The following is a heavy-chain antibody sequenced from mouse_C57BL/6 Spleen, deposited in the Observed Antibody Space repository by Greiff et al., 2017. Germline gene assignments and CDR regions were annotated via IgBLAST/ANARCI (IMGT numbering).Heavy chain of an antibody. CDR2: ISSGGSYT. J-gene: IGHJ3*01. Sequence: EVQRVESGGDLVKPGGSLKLSCAASGFTFSSYGMSWVRQTPDKRLEWVATISSGGSYTYYPDSVKGRFTISRDNAKNTLYLQMSSLKSEDTAMYYCARQPPTGPWFAYWGQGTLVTVSA. CDR3: ARQPPTGPWFAY. V-gene: IGHV5-6*01. D-gene: IGHD4-1*02. CDR1: GFTFSSYG.